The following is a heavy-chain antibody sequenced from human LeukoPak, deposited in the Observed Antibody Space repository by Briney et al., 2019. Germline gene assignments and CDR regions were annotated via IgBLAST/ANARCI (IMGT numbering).Heavy chain of an antibody. V-gene: IGHV4-38-2*01. CDR3: ARHTFGFDP. D-gene: IGHD2-2*02. CDR1: GFSISSGYY. CDR2: IYHSGRT. J-gene: IGHJ5*02. Sequence: SETLSLTCAVSGFSISSGYYWGWIRQPPGKGLEWIGSIYHSGRTYYNPSLKSRVTISVDTTKKEFSLKLSPITAADTAVYDCARHTFGFDPWGQGTLVSVSS.